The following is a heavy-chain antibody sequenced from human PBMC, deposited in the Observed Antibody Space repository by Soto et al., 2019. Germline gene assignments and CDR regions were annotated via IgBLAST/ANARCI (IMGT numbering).Heavy chain of an antibody. CDR2: IGANGGGT. CDR3: AREPNGDYRGAFDF. J-gene: IGHJ3*01. Sequence: EVQLLEPGGGLVQPGGSLRLSCAASGFTFSSFFMSWVRQAPGKGLDWVSGIGANGGGTYYADSVKGRFIISRDNSKNTLYLQMNSLRAEDTTVYYWAREPNGDYRGAFDFWGQNTRVTVSS. CDR1: GFTFSSFF. D-gene: IGHD4-17*01. V-gene: IGHV3-23*01.